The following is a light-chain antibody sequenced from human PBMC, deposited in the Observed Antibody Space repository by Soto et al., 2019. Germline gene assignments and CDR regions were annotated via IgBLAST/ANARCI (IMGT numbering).Light chain of an antibody. J-gene: IGKJ2*02. CDR3: QQYGTSPRT. Sequence: EIVLTQSPGTVSLSPGERATLSCRASQSVSSSYLAWYQQKPGQAPRLLIYGASSRATGIPDRFSGSGSGTDFTLTISRLAPEDFAVYYCQQYGTSPRTFGQGTKLEIK. V-gene: IGKV3-20*01. CDR2: GAS. CDR1: QSVSSSY.